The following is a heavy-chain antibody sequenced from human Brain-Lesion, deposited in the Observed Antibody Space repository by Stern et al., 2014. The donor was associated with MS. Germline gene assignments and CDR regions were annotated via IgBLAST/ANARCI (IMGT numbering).Heavy chain of an antibody. CDR1: GYIFTGYY. Sequence: QVQLVESGAEGKKPGASVKVSCKTSGYIFTGYYIHWVRQAPGPGLEWMAWINTHHGGTKYAQKFQGRVTMSRDTSISTAYVELSSLTSDDTAVYYCARDQRGITIFGVVTDYYYLGMDVWGQGTTVTVSS. J-gene: IGHJ6*02. D-gene: IGHD3-3*01. CDR2: INTHHGGT. V-gene: IGHV1-2*02. CDR3: ARDQRGITIFGVVTDYYYLGMDV.